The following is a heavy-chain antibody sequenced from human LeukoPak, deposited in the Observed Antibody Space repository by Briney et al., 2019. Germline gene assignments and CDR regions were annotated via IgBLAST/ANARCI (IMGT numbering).Heavy chain of an antibody. CDR3: ASGEQQLAPDY. CDR2: ISAYNGNT. Sequence: GASVKVSCKVSGYTLTELSMHWVRQAPGKGLEWMGWISAYNGNTNYAQKLQGRVTMTTDTSTSTAYMELRSLRSDDTAVYYCASGEQQLAPDYWGQGTLVTVSS. V-gene: IGHV1-18*01. D-gene: IGHD6-13*01. J-gene: IGHJ4*02. CDR1: GYTLTELS.